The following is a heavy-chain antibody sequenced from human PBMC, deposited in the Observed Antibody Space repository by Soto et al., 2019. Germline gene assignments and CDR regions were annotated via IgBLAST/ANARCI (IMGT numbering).Heavy chain of an antibody. J-gene: IGHJ6*02. CDR1: GGSISSAGYY. D-gene: IGHD2-2*01. Sequence: SETLSLTCTISGGSISSAGYYWSWIRQHPGKGLEWIGYIYYSGSTYYNPSLKSRVTISVDTSKNQFSLKLSSVTAADTAVYYCAIDCSSTSFYYNGRDVWGQGTTVTVS. CDR2: IYYSGST. CDR3: AIDCSSTSFYYNGRDV. V-gene: IGHV4-31*03.